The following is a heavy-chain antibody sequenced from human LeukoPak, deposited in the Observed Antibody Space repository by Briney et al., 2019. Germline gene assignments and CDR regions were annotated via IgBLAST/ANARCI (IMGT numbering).Heavy chain of an antibody. CDR3: AKDGGSPNWYFDL. Sequence: GGSLRLSCAASGFTFSNYGMHWVRQAPGKGLDWVAFIRYDGSNKYYADSVKGRFTISRDNSKNTLYLQMNSLRPEDTAVYYCAKDGGSPNWYFDLWGRGTLVTVSS. CDR2: IRYDGSNK. J-gene: IGHJ2*01. CDR1: GFTFSNYG. D-gene: IGHD2-15*01. V-gene: IGHV3-30*02.